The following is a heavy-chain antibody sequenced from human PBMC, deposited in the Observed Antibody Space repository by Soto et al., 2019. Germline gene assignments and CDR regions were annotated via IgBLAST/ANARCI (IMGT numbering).Heavy chain of an antibody. V-gene: IGHV4-39*01. CDR1: GGSITSSSYY. J-gene: IGHJ5*02. Sequence: QLQLQESGPGLVKPSETLSLTCSVSGGSITSSSYYWGWIRQPPGKGLEWIGSLYYRGSNYYNPSLKSRVTISVETSKNQFSLKLNSVTAADTAVYYCTRHAHYYFWSGSYPMGEYWFDPWGQGTLVTVSS. CDR2: LYYRGSN. D-gene: IGHD3-3*01. CDR3: TRHAHYYFWSGSYPMGEYWFDP.